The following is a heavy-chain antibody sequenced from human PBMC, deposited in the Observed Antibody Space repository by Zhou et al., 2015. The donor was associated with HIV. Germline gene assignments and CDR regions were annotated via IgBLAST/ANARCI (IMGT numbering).Heavy chain of an antibody. CDR1: GYTFTGYY. D-gene: IGHD2-15*01. Sequence: QVQLVQSGAEVKKPGASVKVSCKASGYTFTGYYMHWVRQAPGQGLEWMGWINPNSGGTNYAQKFQGRVTMTRDTSISTAYMELSRLRSDDTAVYYCARVPRHCSGGSCYYFDYWGQGTLVTVSS. CDR3: ARVPRHCSGGSCYYFDY. CDR2: INPNSGGT. V-gene: IGHV1-2*02. J-gene: IGHJ4*02.